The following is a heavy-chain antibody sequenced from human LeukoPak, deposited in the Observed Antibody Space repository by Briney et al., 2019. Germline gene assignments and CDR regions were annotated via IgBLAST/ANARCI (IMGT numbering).Heavy chain of an antibody. V-gene: IGHV4-59*01. J-gene: IGHJ3*02. Sequence: SETLSLTCTVSGGSISGSYWSWIRQPPWKGLEWIGYIYYSGTTNYNSSLKSRVTISVDTSKHQFSLKLTSVTAADTAVYYCAREGVGATDDAFDIWGQGIVVTVSS. CDR1: GGSISGSY. CDR3: AREGVGATDDAFDI. CDR2: IYYSGTT. D-gene: IGHD1-26*01.